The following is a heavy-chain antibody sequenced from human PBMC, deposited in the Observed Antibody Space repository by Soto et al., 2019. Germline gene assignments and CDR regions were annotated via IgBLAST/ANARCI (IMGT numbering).Heavy chain of an antibody. CDR3: ARWGGYSGSGYDAFDI. CDR1: GYSFTSYW. CDR2: IYPGDSDT. V-gene: IGHV5-51*01. J-gene: IGHJ3*02. Sequence: PGESLKISCKGSGYSFTSYWIGWVRQMPGKGLEWMGIIYPGDSDTRYSPSFQGQVTISADKSISTAYLQWSSLKASDTAMYYCARWGGYSGSGYDAFDIWGQGXMVTVSS. D-gene: IGHD1-26*01.